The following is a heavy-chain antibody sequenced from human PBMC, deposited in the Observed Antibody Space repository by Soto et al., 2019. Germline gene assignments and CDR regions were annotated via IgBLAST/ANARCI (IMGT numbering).Heavy chain of an antibody. J-gene: IGHJ4*02. V-gene: IGHV3-23*01. CDR3: AKGNLKGGLAY. CDR1: GFTFSIYA. Sequence: WGSLILACASSGFTFSIYAMSWVRQAPGKGLEWVSGISGSGGSTYYADSVKGRFTISRDNSKNTLYLQMNSLRAEDTAVYYCAKGNLKGGLAYWGQGTLVTVSS. CDR2: ISGSGGST. D-gene: IGHD3-10*01.